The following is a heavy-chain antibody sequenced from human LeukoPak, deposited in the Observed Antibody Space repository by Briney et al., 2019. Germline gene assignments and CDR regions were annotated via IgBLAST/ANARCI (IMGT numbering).Heavy chain of an antibody. D-gene: IGHD2-8*01. CDR1: GFTVSSNY. CDR2: IYSGGGT. CDR3: ARSVGLLRPDY. J-gene: IGHJ4*02. Sequence: PGGSLRLSCAASGFTVSSNYMSWVRQAPGKGLEWVSVIYSGGGTYYADSVKGRFTISRDNSKNTLYLQMNSLRAEDTAVYYCARSVGLLRPDYWGQGTLVTVSS. V-gene: IGHV3-53*01.